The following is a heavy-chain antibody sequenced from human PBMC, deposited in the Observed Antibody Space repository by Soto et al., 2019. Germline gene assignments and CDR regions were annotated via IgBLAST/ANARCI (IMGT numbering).Heavy chain of an antibody. D-gene: IGHD5-18*01. V-gene: IGHV4-39*01. CDR3: ARLINERGYSYLRGLTPVGL. J-gene: IGHJ4*02. CDR1: GGSISSSSYY. Sequence: SETLSLTCTVSGGSISSSSYYWGWIRQPPGKGLEWIGSIYYSGSTYYNPSLKSRVTISVDTSKNQFSLKLSSLTAADTAVYYCARLINERGYSYLRGLTPVGLGGQGTLVTVSS. CDR2: IYYSGST.